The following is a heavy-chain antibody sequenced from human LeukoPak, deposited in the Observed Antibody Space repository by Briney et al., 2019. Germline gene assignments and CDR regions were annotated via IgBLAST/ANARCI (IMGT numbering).Heavy chain of an antibody. CDR2: IYYSGST. V-gene: IGHV4-59*08. D-gene: IGHD6-19*01. J-gene: IGHJ6*02. CDR1: GGSISSHY. Sequence: SETLSLTCTVSGGSISSHYWNWIRQPPGKGLEWIAYIYYSGSTNYNPSLKSRVTISVDTSKKQFSLKLSSVTAADTAVYYCARRVAVAGRDSYGMDVWGQGTTVTVSS. CDR3: ARRVAVAGRDSYGMDV.